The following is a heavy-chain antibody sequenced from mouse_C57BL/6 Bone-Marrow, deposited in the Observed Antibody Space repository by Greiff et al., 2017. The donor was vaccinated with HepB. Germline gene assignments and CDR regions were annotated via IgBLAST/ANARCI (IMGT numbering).Heavy chain of an antibody. CDR1: GYTFTSYW. D-gene: IGHD1-1*02. CDR3: AREDYYAWFAY. V-gene: IGHV1-7*01. Sequence: QVQLQQPGAELVMPGASVKLSCKASGYTFTSYWMHWVKQRPGQGLEWIGYINPSSGYTKYNQKFKDKATLTADKSSSTAYMQLSSLTYEDSAVYYCAREDYYAWFAYWGQGTLVTVSA. CDR2: INPSSGYT. J-gene: IGHJ3*01.